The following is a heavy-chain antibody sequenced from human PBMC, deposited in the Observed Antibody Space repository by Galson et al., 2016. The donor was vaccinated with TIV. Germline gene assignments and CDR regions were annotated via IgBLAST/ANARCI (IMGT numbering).Heavy chain of an antibody. CDR1: GSTFSTYA. CDR2: ISGTGIST. Sequence: SLRLSCAASGSTFSTYALTWVRQTPGKGLEWVSTISGTGISTYYADSVKGRFTVSRDNSKSTLYLQMNSLRAEDTAIYYCAKDRGKQWLVPTDSWGQGTLVTVSS. CDR3: AKDRGKQWLVPTDS. J-gene: IGHJ5*01. D-gene: IGHD6-19*01. V-gene: IGHV3-23*01.